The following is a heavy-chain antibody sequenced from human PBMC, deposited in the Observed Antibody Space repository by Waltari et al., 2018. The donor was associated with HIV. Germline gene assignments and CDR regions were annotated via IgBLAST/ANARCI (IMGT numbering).Heavy chain of an antibody. D-gene: IGHD3-10*01. CDR3: VRGFGDHSLRNKFDG. CDR2: LSHSGAT. CDR1: GGSFSDNF. Sequence: QVQLQQWGAGLLQPSETVSLTCAVYGGSFSDNFWGWIRQPPGKWLEWIAELSHSGATQYNPSLETRVTTSIDTSMNQFSRNWTSVTSADTGRYYCVRGFGDHSLRNKFDGWGQGTLVTVSS. J-gene: IGHJ5*02. V-gene: IGHV4-34*02.